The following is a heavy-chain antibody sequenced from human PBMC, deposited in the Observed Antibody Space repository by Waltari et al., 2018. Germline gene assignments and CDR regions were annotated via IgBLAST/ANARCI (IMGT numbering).Heavy chain of an antibody. D-gene: IGHD3-16*01. CDR2: IKSDGSTT. CDR3: VRSAFLDV. J-gene: IGHJ6*02. V-gene: IGHV3-74*01. Sequence: FSPSWMRGARQGPGEGLVWVSRIKSDGSTTAYADSVKGRFTTSRDNAKNTLYLQMNSLRADDTAVYYCVRSAFLDVWGQGTTVTVSS. CDR1: FSPSW.